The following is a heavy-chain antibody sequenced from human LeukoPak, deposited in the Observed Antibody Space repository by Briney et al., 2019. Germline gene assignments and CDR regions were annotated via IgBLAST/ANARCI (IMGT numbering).Heavy chain of an antibody. CDR3: ARDLLTRVQCSYGLSY. D-gene: IGHD5-18*01. V-gene: IGHV1-2*02. Sequence: ASVKVSCKASGYTFTGYYMHWVRQAPGQGLEWMGWINPNSGGTNYAQKFQGRVTMTRDTSISTAYMELSRLRSDDTAVYYCARDLLTRVQCSYGLSYWGQGTLVTVSS. J-gene: IGHJ4*02. CDR1: GYTFTGYY. CDR2: INPNSGGT.